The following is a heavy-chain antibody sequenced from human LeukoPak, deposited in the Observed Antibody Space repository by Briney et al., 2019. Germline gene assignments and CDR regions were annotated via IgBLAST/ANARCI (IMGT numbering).Heavy chain of an antibody. J-gene: IGHJ4*02. CDR3: ARASRWLAFDD. CDR1: GFSVSSNY. CDR2: IYNGGST. V-gene: IGHV3-66*01. Sequence: GGSLRHSCAASGFSVSSNYMAWVRQAPGKGLEWVSVIYNGGSTKYGDSVKDRFTISRDNSKNTLHLQMNSLRAEDTALYYCARASRWLAFDDWGQGALVTVSA. D-gene: IGHD6-19*01.